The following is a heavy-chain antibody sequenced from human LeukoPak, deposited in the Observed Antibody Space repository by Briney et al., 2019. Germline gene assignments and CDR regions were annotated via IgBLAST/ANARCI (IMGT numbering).Heavy chain of an antibody. CDR2: INPNSGGT. CDR1: GGTFSGYA. CDR3: ARIAEWELLYWYFDL. Sequence: GASVKVSCKASGGTFSGYAISWVRQAPGQGLEWMGWINPNSGGTNYAQKFQGRVTMTRDTSISTAYMELSRLRSDDTAVYYCARIAEWELLYWYFDLWGRGTLVTVSS. D-gene: IGHD1-26*01. J-gene: IGHJ2*01. V-gene: IGHV1-2*02.